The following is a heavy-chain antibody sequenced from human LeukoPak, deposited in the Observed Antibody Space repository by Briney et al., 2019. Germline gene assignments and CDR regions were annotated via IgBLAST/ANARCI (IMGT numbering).Heavy chain of an antibody. J-gene: IGHJ4*02. D-gene: IGHD2-2*02. CDR3: ARGTTRYTTTYYFDY. CDR2: IYYSGDT. Sequence: SETLSLTCAGSSTSISNYYWSWIRQPPGKGLEWIGYIYYSGDTNYNPSLKSRVTMSVDTSKNQFSLKLSSLTAADTAVFYCARGTTRYTTTYYFDYWGQGTLVTVSS. V-gene: IGHV4-59*01. CDR1: STSISNYY.